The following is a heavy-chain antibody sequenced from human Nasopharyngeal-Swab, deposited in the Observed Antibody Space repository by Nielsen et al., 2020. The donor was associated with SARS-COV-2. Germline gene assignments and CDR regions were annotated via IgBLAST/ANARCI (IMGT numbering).Heavy chain of an antibody. D-gene: IGHD5-24*01. CDR2: IGFRADDT. V-gene: IGHV3-23*01. Sequence: GRQAPGKGLEWVSTIGFRADDTHYVDSVEGRFTVSTDESKSTLFLQMYRLRGEDTAVYCCVRDLPYNDVSWGQGTLVTVSS. J-gene: IGHJ5*02. CDR3: VRDLPYNDVS.